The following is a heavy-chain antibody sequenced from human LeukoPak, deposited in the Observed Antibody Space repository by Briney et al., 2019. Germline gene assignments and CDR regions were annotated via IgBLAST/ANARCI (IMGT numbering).Heavy chain of an antibody. CDR3: ASRAASVTLGY. D-gene: IGHD2-15*01. CDR1: GYTFSGYQ. Sequence: ASVEVSCKASGYTFSGYQVHWLRQAPGQGLEWMGRMNPSGGVTNYAQKFQGRVTMTRDTSINTAYLDLSALKSDDTAVYYCASRAASVTLGYWGQGTLVTVSS. CDR2: MNPSGGVT. V-gene: IGHV1-2*06. J-gene: IGHJ4*02.